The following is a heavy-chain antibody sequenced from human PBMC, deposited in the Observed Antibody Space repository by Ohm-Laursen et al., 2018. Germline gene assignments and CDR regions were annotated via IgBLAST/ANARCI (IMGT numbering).Heavy chain of an antibody. CDR2: IKSKTDGGTT. J-gene: IGHJ4*02. CDR1: GFTFIVYD. V-gene: IGHV3-15*01. CDR3: TTDLANC. Sequence: SLRLSCASSGFTFIVYDMSWICHTPGQGLGWVGRIKSKTDGGTTDYAAPVKGRFIISRDDSKNTLYLQMNSLKTEDTAVYYCTTDLANCWGQGTLVTVSS.